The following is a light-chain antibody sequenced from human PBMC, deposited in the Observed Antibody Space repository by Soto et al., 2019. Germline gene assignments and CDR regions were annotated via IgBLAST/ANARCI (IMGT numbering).Light chain of an antibody. V-gene: IGKV1-5*03. Sequence: DIQMTQSPSTLSASVGDRVTITCRASQSISSWLAWYQQKPGTAPNLLIYKASTLQSGVPSRFSGSGSGTEFTLTISSLQPADSATYYCQQYNDNWTFGQGTKVEIK. CDR2: KAS. J-gene: IGKJ1*01. CDR1: QSISSW. CDR3: QQYNDNWT.